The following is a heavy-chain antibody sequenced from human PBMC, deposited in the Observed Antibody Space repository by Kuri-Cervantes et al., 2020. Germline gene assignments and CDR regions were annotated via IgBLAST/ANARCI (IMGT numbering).Heavy chain of an antibody. D-gene: IGHD6-19*01. Sequence: SVKVSCKASGYTFTGYYMHWVRQAPGQGLEWMGGIIPIFGTANYAQKFQGRVTITTDESTSTAHMELSSLRSEDTAVYYCARDVFLGAVAGGVWFDPWGQGTLVTVSS. CDR1: GYTFTGYY. CDR2: IIPIFGTA. CDR3: ARDVFLGAVAGGVWFDP. V-gene: IGHV1-69*05. J-gene: IGHJ5*02.